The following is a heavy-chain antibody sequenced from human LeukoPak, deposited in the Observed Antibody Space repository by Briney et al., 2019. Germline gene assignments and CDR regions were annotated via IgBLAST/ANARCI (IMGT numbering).Heavy chain of an antibody. D-gene: IGHD3-10*01. J-gene: IGHJ4*02. CDR3: ASERTRGAMITMAY. V-gene: IGHV4-39*07. Sequence: SETLSLTCSVSGGSISSSSYYWGWIRQPPGKGLEWIGSIYYTGTTYYNPSLKSRLTISLDTSKNQLSLRLSSVTAADTAVYYCASERTRGAMITMAYWGQGALVTVSS. CDR2: IYYTGTT. CDR1: GGSISSSSYY.